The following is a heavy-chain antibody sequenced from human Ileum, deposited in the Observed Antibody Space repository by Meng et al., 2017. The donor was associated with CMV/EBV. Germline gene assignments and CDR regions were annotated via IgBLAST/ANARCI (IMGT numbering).Heavy chain of an antibody. Sequence: GESLKISCSASGFTFSGYGMSWVRQAPGKGLEWVSAIRDSGANTYYAGSVTGRFTISRDNSHNTLYLQMHSLRAEDTAVYYCARTLCCSSSSSPYAFDIWGQGTVVTVSS. V-gene: IGHV3-23*01. D-gene: IGHD2-2*01. CDR2: IRDSGANT. CDR1: GFTFSGYG. CDR3: ARTLCCSSSSSPYAFDI. J-gene: IGHJ3*02.